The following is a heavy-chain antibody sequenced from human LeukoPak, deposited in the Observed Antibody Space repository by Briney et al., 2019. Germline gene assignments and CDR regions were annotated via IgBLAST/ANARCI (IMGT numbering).Heavy chain of an antibody. D-gene: IGHD3-10*01. Sequence: PSETLSLTCAVYGGSFSGYYWSWIRQPPGKGLEWIGEMNHSGSTNYNPSLKSRVTISVDTSKNQFSLRLSSVTATDTAVYYCARRLGRKFGERFYYYHYMDVWGKGTTVTISS. CDR2: MNHSGST. CDR1: GGSFSGYY. CDR3: ARRLGRKFGERFYYYHYMDV. J-gene: IGHJ6*03. V-gene: IGHV4-34*01.